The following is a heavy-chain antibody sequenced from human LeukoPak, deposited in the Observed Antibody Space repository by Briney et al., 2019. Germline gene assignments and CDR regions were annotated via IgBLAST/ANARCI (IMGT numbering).Heavy chain of an antibody. Sequence: GGSLRLSCAASGFTFSNSAMSWVRQAPGKGLEWVSTLSGSGITTYYADSVKGRFTISRDNAKNSLYLQMNSLRAEDTAVYYCVGRRELAIDYWGQGTLVTASS. V-gene: IGHV3-11*01. CDR1: GFTFSNSA. CDR3: VGRRELAIDY. J-gene: IGHJ4*02. CDR2: LSGSGITT. D-gene: IGHD1-26*01.